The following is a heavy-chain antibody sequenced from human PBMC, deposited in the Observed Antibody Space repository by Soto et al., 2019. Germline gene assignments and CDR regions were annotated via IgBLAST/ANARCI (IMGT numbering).Heavy chain of an antibody. CDR2: ISANGTGI. V-gene: IGHV3-23*01. CDR1: GFTFSTYA. J-gene: IGHJ4*02. Sequence: GGSLRLSCAASGFTFSTYALSWVRQAPGKGLEWVSAISANGTGIYYADSVRGRFTISRDNSKNTIFLHMDSLRAEDTAVYYCAKDRNYPRDQFHYWGQGTLVTVSS. D-gene: IGHD1-7*01. CDR3: AKDRNYPRDQFHY.